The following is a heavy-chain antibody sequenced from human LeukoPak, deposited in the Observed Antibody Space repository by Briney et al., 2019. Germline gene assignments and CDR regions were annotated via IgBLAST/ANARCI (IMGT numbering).Heavy chain of an antibody. CDR2: ISWNSGSI. V-gene: IGHV3-9*01. D-gene: IGHD2-21*02. CDR3: AEDSTCGGDCRMNYYYYYGMDV. J-gene: IGHJ6*02. Sequence: GGSLRLSCAASGFTFDDYAMHWVRQAPGKGLEWVSGISWNSGSIGYADSVKGRFTISRDNAKNSLYLQMNSLRAEDTALYYCAEDSTCGGDCRMNYYYYYGMDVWGQGTTVTVSS. CDR1: GFTFDDYA.